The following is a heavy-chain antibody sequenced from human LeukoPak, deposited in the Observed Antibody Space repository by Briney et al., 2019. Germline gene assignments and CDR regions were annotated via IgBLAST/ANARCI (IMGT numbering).Heavy chain of an antibody. CDR3: ARENYYGSGSYYNAFDY. V-gene: IGHV3-21*01. CDR1: GFTFSSYS. J-gene: IGHJ4*02. CDR2: ISSSSSYI. Sequence: PGGSLRLSCAASGFTFSSYSMNWVRQAPGKRLEWVSSISSSSSYIYYADSVKGRFTISRDNAKNSLYLQMNSLRAEDTVVYYCARENYYGSGSYYNAFDYWGQGTLVTVSS. D-gene: IGHD3-10*01.